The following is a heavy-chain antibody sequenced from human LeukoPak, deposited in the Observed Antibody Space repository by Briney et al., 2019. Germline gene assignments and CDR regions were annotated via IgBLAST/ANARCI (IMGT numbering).Heavy chain of an antibody. J-gene: IGHJ5*02. V-gene: IGHV3-53*05. CDR1: GFTVSGNY. CDR3: AKEDYYDSSGYYPNWFDP. CDR2: IYSDDTT. Sequence: GGSLRLSCAVSGFTVSGNYMSWIRQAPGKGLEWVSLIYSDDTTLYADSVKGRFTISRDNSKNTLYLQMNSLRAEDTAVYYCAKEDYYDSSGYYPNWFDPWGQGTLVTVSS. D-gene: IGHD3-22*01.